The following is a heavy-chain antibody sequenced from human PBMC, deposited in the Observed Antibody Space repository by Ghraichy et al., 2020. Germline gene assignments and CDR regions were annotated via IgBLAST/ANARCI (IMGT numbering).Heavy chain of an antibody. CDR3: ASTNNHYDSSGYYHLDY. Sequence: SETLSLTCTVSGGSISSYYWSWIRQPAGKGLEWIGRIYTSGSTNYNPSLKSRVTMSVDTSKNQFSLKLSSVTAADTAVYYCASTNNHYDSSGYYHLDYWGQGTLVTVSS. J-gene: IGHJ4*02. V-gene: IGHV4-4*07. CDR1: GGSISSYY. CDR2: IYTSGST. D-gene: IGHD3-22*01.